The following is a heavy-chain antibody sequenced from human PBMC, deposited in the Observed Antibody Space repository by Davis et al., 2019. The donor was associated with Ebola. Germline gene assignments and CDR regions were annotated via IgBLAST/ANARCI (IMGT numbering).Heavy chain of an antibody. Sequence: GESLKISCAASGFTFSTYWMYWVRQAPGKGLVWVSRINSDGSSTSYADSVKGRFTISRDNAKNTLYLQMNSLRAEDTAVYYCARETSTGWLAQGYWGQGTLVTVSS. CDR2: INSDGSST. V-gene: IGHV3-74*01. J-gene: IGHJ4*02. D-gene: IGHD3-22*01. CDR3: ARETSTGWLAQGY. CDR1: GFTFSTYW.